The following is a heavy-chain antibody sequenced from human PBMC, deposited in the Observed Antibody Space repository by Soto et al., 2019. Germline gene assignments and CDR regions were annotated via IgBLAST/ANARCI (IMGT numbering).Heavy chain of an antibody. D-gene: IGHD3-16*01. V-gene: IGHV4-59*01. Sequence: SETLSLTCTVSGGSISSYYWSWIRQPPGKGLEWIGYIYYSGSTNYNPSLRSRVTISVDTSKNQFSLKLSSVTAADTAVYYCARDTWGYYDYWGQGTLVTVSS. J-gene: IGHJ4*02. CDR3: ARDTWGYYDY. CDR2: IYYSGST. CDR1: GGSISSYY.